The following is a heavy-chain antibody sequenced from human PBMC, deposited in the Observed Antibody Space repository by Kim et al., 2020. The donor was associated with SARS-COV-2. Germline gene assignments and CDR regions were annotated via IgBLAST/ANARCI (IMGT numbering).Heavy chain of an antibody. CDR3: ARDTRGQKAYDI. J-gene: IGHJ3*02. CDR2: TYYRSKWYN. V-gene: IGHV6-1*01. CDR1: GDSVSSNSAA. Sequence: SQTLSLTCAISGDSVSSNSAAWNWIRQSPARGLEWLGRTYYRSKWYNDYAASVKSRITIDADTSKNQFSLQLNSVSPEDTAVYYCARDTRGQKAYDIWGQGTMVTVSS.